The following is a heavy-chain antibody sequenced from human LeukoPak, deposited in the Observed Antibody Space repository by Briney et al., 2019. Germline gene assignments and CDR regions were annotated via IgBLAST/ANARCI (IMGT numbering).Heavy chain of an antibody. J-gene: IGHJ3*02. Sequence: PSETLSLTCTVSGGSISSGSYYLNWIRQPAGKRLEWIGRIYSSGRTYYNPSLKSRVTISVDMSNNQVSLSLRSVTAADTAVYYCARDPCHGGGCYHAFEIWGQGTMVTVSS. D-gene: IGHD2-15*01. V-gene: IGHV4-61*02. CDR3: ARDPCHGGGCYHAFEI. CDR1: GGSISSGSYY. CDR2: IYSSGRT.